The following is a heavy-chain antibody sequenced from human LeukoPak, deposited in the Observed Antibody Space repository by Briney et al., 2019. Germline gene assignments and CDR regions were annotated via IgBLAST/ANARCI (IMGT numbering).Heavy chain of an antibody. CDR1: GFTFSSYA. CDR3: AKISGSVDY. V-gene: IGHV3-23*01. J-gene: IGHJ4*02. CDR2: TSTSGGST. D-gene: IGHD5-12*01. Sequence: GGSLRLSCAASGFTFSSYAMAWVRQTPGKGLEWVSVTSTSGGSTYYADSVKGRFTISRDDSKNTLYLQMNSLRAEDTAIYYCAKISGSVDYWGQGTLVTVSS.